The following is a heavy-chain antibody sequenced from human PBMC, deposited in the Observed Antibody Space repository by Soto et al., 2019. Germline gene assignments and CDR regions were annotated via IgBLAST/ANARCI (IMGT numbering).Heavy chain of an antibody. D-gene: IGHD5-12*01. CDR1: GFTFSTYA. J-gene: IGHJ3*02. CDR3: ARRRVATHFYDAFDI. V-gene: IGHV3-64*01. Sequence: GGSLRLSCAASGFTFSTYAMHWVRQAPGKGLEYVSAISSNGGSTNYANSVKGRFTISRDNSKNTLYLQMGSLRAEDMAVYYCARRRVATHFYDAFDIWGQGTMVTVSS. CDR2: ISSNGGST.